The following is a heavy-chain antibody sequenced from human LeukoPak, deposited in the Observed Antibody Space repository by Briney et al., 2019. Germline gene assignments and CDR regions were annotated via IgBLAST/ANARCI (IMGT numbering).Heavy chain of an antibody. CDR3: AKDRSAYSSGWYNLDY. D-gene: IGHD6-19*01. CDR1: GFTFSSYG. Sequence: GRSLRLSCAASGFTFSSYGMHWVRQAPGKGLEWVAVISYDGSNKYYVDSVKGRFTISRDNSKNTLYLQMNSLRAEDTAVYYCAKDRSAYSSGWYNLDYWGQGTLVTVSS. J-gene: IGHJ4*02. CDR2: ISYDGSNK. V-gene: IGHV3-30*18.